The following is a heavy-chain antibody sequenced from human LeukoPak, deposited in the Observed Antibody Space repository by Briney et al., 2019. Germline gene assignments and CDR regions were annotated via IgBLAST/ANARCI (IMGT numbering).Heavy chain of an antibody. CDR1: GGSISSSSYY. CDR2: IYYSGST. D-gene: IGHD6-13*01. V-gene: IGHV4-39*07. CDR3: ARDGGSSWYLVQYDY. J-gene: IGHJ4*02. Sequence: RTSETLSLTCTVSGGSISSSSYYWGWIRQPPGKGLEWIGSIYYSGSTYYNPSLKSRVTISVDTSKNQFSLKLSSVTAADTAVYYCARDGGSSWYLVQYDYWGQGTLVTVSS.